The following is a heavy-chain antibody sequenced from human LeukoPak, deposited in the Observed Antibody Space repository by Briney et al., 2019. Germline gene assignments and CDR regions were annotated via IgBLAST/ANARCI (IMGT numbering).Heavy chain of an antibody. CDR1: GFSLPTRGVG. CDR2: IYWDDDE. CDR3: AHITTVTCADY. D-gene: IGHD4-11*01. J-gene: IGHJ4*02. V-gene: IGHV2-5*02. Sequence: SGPTLVKPTQTLTLTCTFSGFSLPTRGVGVGWIRQPPGKALEWLALIYWDDDERYSSSLKSRLTITKDTSKNQVVLTITNMDPVDTATYYCAHITTVTCADYWGQGTLVTVSS.